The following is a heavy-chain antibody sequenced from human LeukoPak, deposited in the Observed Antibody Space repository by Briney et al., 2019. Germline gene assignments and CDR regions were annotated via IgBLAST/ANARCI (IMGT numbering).Heavy chain of an antibody. CDR2: IYHSGST. CDR3: ARAPGSWSEWGANWFDP. V-gene: IGHV4-30-2*01. D-gene: IGHD6-13*01. J-gene: IGHJ5*02. CDR1: GGSISSGGYY. Sequence: SQTLSLTCTVSGGSISSGGYYWSWIRQPPGKGLEWIGYIYHSGSTYYNPSLKSRVTISVDRSKNQFSLKLSSVTAADTAVYYCARAPGSWSEWGANWFDPWGQGTLVTVSS.